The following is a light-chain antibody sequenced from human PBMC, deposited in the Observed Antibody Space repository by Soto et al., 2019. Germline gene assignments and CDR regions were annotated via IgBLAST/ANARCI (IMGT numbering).Light chain of an antibody. V-gene: IGKV2-28*01. CDR1: QSLLHSNGYNY. J-gene: IGKJ1*01. CDR3: MQVLQTPQ. Sequence: DIVMTQSPLSLPVTPGEPASISCRSSQSLLHSNGYNYLDWYLQKPGQSPQLLIYLGSNRASGVPDRFSGSGSGTDFTLKISRVEAEDFGGYYCMQVLQTPQFGQGTKVEIK. CDR2: LGS.